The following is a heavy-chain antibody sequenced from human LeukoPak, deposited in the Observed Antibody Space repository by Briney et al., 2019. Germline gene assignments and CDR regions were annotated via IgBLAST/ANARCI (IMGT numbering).Heavy chain of an antibody. V-gene: IGHV3-49*04. J-gene: IGHJ3*02. Sequence: PGGSLRLSCAASGFTVNRTYMNWVRQAPGKGLEWVGFIRGKAVGATTQHAASVKGRFTISRDNSKSVAYLQMNSLKTEDTAMYYCVRDCSSVNCSSDGAFEIWGRGTMVTVSS. D-gene: IGHD2-2*01. CDR3: VRDCSSVNCSSDGAFEI. CDR2: IRGKAVGATT. CDR1: GFTVNRTY.